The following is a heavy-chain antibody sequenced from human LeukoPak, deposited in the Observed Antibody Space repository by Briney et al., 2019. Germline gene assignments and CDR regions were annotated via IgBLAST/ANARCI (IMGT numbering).Heavy chain of an antibody. CDR2: INPNSGGT. CDR3: ASEGGSSSPNLHD. D-gene: IGHD6-6*01. Sequence: ASVKVSCKASGYTFTGYYMHWVRQAPGQGLEWMGWINPNSGGTNYAQKFQGRVTMTRDTSISTAYMELSRPRSDDTAVYYCASEGGSSSPNLHDWGQGTLVTVSS. V-gene: IGHV1-2*02. J-gene: IGHJ4*02. CDR1: GYTFTGYY.